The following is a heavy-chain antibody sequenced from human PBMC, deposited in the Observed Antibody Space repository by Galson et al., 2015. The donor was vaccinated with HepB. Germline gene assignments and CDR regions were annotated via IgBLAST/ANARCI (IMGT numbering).Heavy chain of an antibody. CDR2: ISSSSSYI. J-gene: IGHJ6*02. V-gene: IGHV3-21*01. Sequence: SLRLSCAASGFTFSSYSMNWVRQAPGKGLEWVSSISSSSSYIYYADSVKGRFTISRDNAKNSLYLQMNSLRAEDTAVYYCARDQLITGTARDRGHGYGMDVWGQGTTVTVSS. CDR1: GFTFSSYS. D-gene: IGHD1-7*01. CDR3: ARDQLITGTARDRGHGYGMDV.